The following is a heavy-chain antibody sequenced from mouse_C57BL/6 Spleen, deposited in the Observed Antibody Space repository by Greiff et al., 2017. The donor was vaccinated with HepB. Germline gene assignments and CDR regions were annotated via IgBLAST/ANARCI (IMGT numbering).Heavy chain of an antibody. J-gene: IGHJ4*01. CDR1: GYTFPDHT. V-gene: IGHV1-78*01. Sequence: VQLQESDAELVKPGASVKISCKVSGYTFPDHTIHWMKQRPEQGLEWIGYIYPRDVSTKYNEKFKGKATLTAAKSSSTAYMQRNSLTSEDSAVYVGARSEEDTTVVDYAMDYWGQGTSVTVSS. D-gene: IGHD1-1*01. CDR3: ARSEEDTTVVDYAMDY. CDR2: IYPRDVST.